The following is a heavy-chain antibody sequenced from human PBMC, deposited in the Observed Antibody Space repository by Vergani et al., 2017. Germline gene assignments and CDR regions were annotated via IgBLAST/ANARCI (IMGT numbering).Heavy chain of an antibody. CDR1: GFTFDDYA. J-gene: IGHJ6*02. CDR2: ITWNSGGI. Sequence: EVQLVESGGGLVQPGRSLRLSCAASGFTFDDYAMHWVRQAPGQGLEWVSGITWNSGGIGYADSVQGRFTISRDNAKNSLYLQMNSLRAEDTALYYCAKGTTWRGATLYYYYGMDVWGQGTTVTVSS. CDR3: AKGTTWRGATLYYYYGMDV. D-gene: IGHD1-26*01. V-gene: IGHV3-9*01.